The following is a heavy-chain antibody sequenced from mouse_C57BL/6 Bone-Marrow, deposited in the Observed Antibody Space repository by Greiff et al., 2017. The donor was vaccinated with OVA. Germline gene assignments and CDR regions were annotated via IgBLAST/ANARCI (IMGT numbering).Heavy chain of an antibody. J-gene: IGHJ3*01. CDR2: ISDGGSYT. D-gene: IGHD2-14*01. Sequence: EVQLMESGGGLVKPGGSLKLSCAASGFTFSSYAMSWVRQTPEKRLEWVATISDGGSYTYYPDNVKGRFTISRDNAKNTLYLQMSHLKSEDTAMYYCAREDGTTTGFAYGGQGTLVTVTA. CDR1: GFTFSSYA. CDR3: AREDGTTTGFAY. V-gene: IGHV5-4*01.